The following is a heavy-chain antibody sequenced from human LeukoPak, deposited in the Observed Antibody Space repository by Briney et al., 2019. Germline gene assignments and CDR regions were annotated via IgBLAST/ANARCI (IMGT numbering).Heavy chain of an antibody. D-gene: IGHD5-12*01. CDR1: GGSISSSSW. CDR3: ARDGLSGYDWDY. Sequence: PSETLSLTCAVSGGSISSSSWWSWVRQPPGKGLEWIGEIYHSGSTNYNPSLKSRVTISVDKSKNQFSLKLSSVTAADTAVYYCARDGLSGYDWDYWGQGTLVTVSS. CDR2: IYHSGST. V-gene: IGHV4-4*02. J-gene: IGHJ4*02.